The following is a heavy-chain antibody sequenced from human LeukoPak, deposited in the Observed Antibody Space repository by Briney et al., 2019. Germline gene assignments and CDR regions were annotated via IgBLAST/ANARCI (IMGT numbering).Heavy chain of an antibody. CDR2: ISGRGASK. D-gene: IGHD2-2*01. Sequence: GGSLRLSCAASGFTFSNYWMSWVRQAPGKGLEWVSGISGRGASKYYADSVKGRFTISRDNSKNTLYLQMNSLRAEDTAVYYCAKGVVVAPDVTPFDYWGQGTLVTVSS. V-gene: IGHV3-23*01. J-gene: IGHJ4*02. CDR1: GFTFSNYW. CDR3: AKGVVVAPDVTPFDY.